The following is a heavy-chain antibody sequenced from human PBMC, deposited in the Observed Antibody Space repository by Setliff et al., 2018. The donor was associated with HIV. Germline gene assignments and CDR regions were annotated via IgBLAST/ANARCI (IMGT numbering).Heavy chain of an antibody. V-gene: IGHV3-21*01. CDR3: ARAFSGYYFDY. Sequence: GGSLRLSCAASGFNFNTYSMNWVRQAPGKGLVSVASISSSGTYMYYGDSLKGRFTISRDNARNSLYLQIDSLRAEDTAVYYCARAFSGYYFDYWGQGTLVTVSS. CDR1: GFNFNTYS. D-gene: IGHD3-3*01. J-gene: IGHJ4*02. CDR2: ISSSGTYM.